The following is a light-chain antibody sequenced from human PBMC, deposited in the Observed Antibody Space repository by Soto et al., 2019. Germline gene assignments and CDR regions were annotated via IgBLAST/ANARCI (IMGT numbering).Light chain of an antibody. CDR1: RGRSSSY. J-gene: IGKJ2*01. CDR2: AAS. Sequence: EIVLTQSPGTLSLSPGERATLSCRASRGRSSSYVAWYQQKPGQAPRLLIYAASRRATGIPDRFSGSGSATEYTLTISRLEPEDFAVYYCQQQGTFGQGTKLEIK. CDR3: QQQGT. V-gene: IGKV3-20*01.